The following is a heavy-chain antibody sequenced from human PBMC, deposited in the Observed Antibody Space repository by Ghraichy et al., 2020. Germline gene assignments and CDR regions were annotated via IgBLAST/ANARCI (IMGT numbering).Heavy chain of an antibody. D-gene: IGHD2-15*01. CDR3: ASSYCRGGTCPNGGGY. V-gene: IGHV3-74*03. CDR1: GFTFSTYW. J-gene: IGHJ4*02. CDR2: INDDGTRT. Sequence: GGSLRLSCAASGFTFSTYWMHWVRQAPGKGLVWVSRINDDGTRTQYADSVKGRFTISRDNAKDTLYLQMNSLRAEDTAVYYCASSYCRGGTCPNGGGYWGQGTLVTVSS.